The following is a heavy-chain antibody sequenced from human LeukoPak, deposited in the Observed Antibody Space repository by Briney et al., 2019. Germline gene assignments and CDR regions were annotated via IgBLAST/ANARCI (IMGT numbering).Heavy chain of an antibody. Sequence: ASVKVSCKASGYTFTGYYMHWVRQAPGQGLEWMGWINPNSGGTNYAQKFQGRVTMTRDTSISTAYMELSGLRSDDTAVYYCARVGTADCSSTSCHYWFDPWGQGTLVTVSS. CDR1: GYTFTGYY. CDR3: ARVGTADCSSTSCHYWFDP. CDR2: INPNSGGT. D-gene: IGHD2-2*01. V-gene: IGHV1-2*02. J-gene: IGHJ5*02.